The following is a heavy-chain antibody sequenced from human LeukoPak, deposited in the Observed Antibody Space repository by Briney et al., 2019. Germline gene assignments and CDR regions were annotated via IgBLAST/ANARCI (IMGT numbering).Heavy chain of an antibody. J-gene: IGHJ6*03. CDR1: GYTFTSYD. CDR3: ARGDYYYYYMDV. CDR2: IIPIFNSP. Sequence: GASVKVSCKASGYTFTSYDINWVRQATGQGLEWMGGIIPIFNSPNYAQKFQGRVTITADESTSTAYMELSSLTSEDTAVYYCARGDYYYYYMDVWGRGTTVTVSS. V-gene: IGHV1-69*13.